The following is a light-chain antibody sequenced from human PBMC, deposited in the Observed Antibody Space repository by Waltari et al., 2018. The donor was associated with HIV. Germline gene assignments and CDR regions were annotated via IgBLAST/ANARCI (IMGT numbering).Light chain of an antibody. CDR1: SSNFALNY. CDR2: RNN. J-gene: IGLJ1*01. CDR3: AAWDDSLSVLYV. Sequence: QSVLTQPPSASGTPGQRVTISCSGSSSNFALNYVYWYRQLPGTAPKPLIYRNNQRPSGVPDRCSASKSGTSAALAISGLRSEDEADYYCAAWDDSLSVLYVFGTGTKVTVL. V-gene: IGLV1-47*01.